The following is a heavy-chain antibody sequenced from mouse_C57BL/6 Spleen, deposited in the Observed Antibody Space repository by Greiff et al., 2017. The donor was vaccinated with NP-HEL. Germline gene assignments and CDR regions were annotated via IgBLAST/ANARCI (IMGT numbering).Heavy chain of an antibody. V-gene: IGHV1-50*01. Sequence: QVQLQQPGAELVKPGASVKLSCKATGYTFTSYWMQWVKQRPGQGLEWSGEIDPSDSYTNYNQKFKGKATLTVDTSSSTAYMQLSSLTSEDSAVYYCARGENYDEDWFAYWGQGTLVTVSA. J-gene: IGHJ3*01. CDR3: ARGENYDEDWFAY. D-gene: IGHD2-4*01. CDR2: IDPSDSYT. CDR1: GYTFTSYW.